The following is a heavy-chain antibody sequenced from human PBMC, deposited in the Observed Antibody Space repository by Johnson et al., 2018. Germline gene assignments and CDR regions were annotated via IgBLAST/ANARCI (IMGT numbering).Heavy chain of an antibody. J-gene: IGHJ6*03. CDR2: ISWNSANL. Sequence: VQSGRSLRLXCAASGFIFDDYAMHWVRQVPEKGLEWVSSISWNSANLGYAGSVKGRFTISRDNAKNSLYLQMNSLRPEDTALYYCAKGISSMVTLHYYYMDVWGRGTTVTVSS. D-gene: IGHD5-18*01. V-gene: IGHV3-9*01. CDR1: GFIFDDYA. CDR3: AKGISSMVTLHYYYMDV.